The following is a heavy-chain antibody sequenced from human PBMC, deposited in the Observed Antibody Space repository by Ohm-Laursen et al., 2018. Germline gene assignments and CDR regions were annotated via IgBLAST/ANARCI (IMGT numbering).Heavy chain of an antibody. CDR1: GYTFTGYF. J-gene: IGHJ4*02. CDR2: INPNSGGT. Sequence: GSSVKVSCKASGYTFTGYFMHWVRQAPGQGLEWMGWINPNSGGTDYAQKFQGRVTMTRDTSISTAYMELSSLRSDDTAVYYCARDPSGPRYDSWGQGTLVTVSS. CDR3: ARDPSGPRYDS. V-gene: IGHV1-2*02.